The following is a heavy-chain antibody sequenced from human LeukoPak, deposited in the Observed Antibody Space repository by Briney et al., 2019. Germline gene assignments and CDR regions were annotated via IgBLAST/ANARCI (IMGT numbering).Heavy chain of an antibody. CDR2: INSDGSRT. CDR1: KFSFSSYW. D-gene: IGHD1-26*01. V-gene: IGHV3-74*01. CDR3: AREGGANDC. J-gene: IGHJ4*02. Sequence: PGGSLRLSCAASKFSFSSYWMHWVRQAPGKGLVWVSRINSDGSRTNYADSVKGRFTISRDNAKNTLYLQMNSLRAEDTAVYYCAREGGANDCWGQGTLVTISS.